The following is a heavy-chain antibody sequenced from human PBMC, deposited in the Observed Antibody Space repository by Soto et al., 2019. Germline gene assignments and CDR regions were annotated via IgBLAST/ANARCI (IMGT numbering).Heavy chain of an antibody. CDR2: IYYSGST. J-gene: IGHJ4*02. CDR3: ARDFIPYSYSDYYDSSGQL. Sequence: SERMDIARAVCRGSVNISYGSWTRQKQGKGLEWIGYIYYSGSTNYNPSLKSRVTISVDTSKNQFSLKLSSVTAADTAVYYCARDFIPYSYSDYYDSSGQLWGQGTLVTVSS. CDR1: RGSVNISY. V-gene: IGHV4-59*02. D-gene: IGHD3-22*01.